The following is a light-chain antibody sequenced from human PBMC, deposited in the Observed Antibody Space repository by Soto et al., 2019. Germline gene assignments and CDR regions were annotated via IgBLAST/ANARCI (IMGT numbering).Light chain of an antibody. CDR1: SNDIGEYHY. Sequence: QSALTQPPSASGSPGQSVTIPCTGTSNDIGEYHYVSWYQLHPGKAPKLMIYEVTQRPSGVPHRFSGSKSGNTASLTVSGLQPEDEADYYCTSYAGSDNPVLFGGGTKLTVL. J-gene: IGLJ2*01. CDR2: EVT. CDR3: TSYAGSDNPVL. V-gene: IGLV2-8*01.